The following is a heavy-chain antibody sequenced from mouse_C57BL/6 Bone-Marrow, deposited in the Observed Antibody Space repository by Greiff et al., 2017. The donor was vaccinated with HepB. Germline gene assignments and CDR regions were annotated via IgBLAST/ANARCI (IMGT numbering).Heavy chain of an antibody. CDR1: GFNIKDDY. CDR2: IDPENGDT. D-gene: IGHD1-1*01. CDR3: TTSYSYYYGSRGYYFDY. J-gene: IGHJ2*01. Sequence: VQLQQSGAELVRPGASVKLSCTASGFNIKDDYMHWVKQRPEQGLEWIGWIDPENGDTEYASKFQGKATITADTSSNTAFLKLSSLTTEDTAVYYCTTSYSYYYGSRGYYFDYWGQGTTLTVSS. V-gene: IGHV14-4*01.